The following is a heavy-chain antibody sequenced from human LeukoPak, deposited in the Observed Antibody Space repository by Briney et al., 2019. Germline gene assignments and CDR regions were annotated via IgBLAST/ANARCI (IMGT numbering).Heavy chain of an antibody. Sequence: ASVKVSCKASGYTFSRYYIHWVRQAPGQGLEWMGWINPNTGDTKYAQRFQDRVTMTRDTSISTAYMEVSRLRYDDTAVYYCARPLRVTMIRGAAFRASSDFDPWGQGTLVTVSS. V-gene: IGHV1-2*02. CDR2: INPNTGDT. CDR1: GYTFSRYY. J-gene: IGHJ5*02. D-gene: IGHD3-10*01. CDR3: ARPLRVTMIRGAAFRASSDFDP.